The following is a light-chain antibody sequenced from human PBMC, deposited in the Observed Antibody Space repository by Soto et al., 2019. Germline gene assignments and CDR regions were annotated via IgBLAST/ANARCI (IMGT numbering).Light chain of an antibody. J-gene: IGKJ5*01. CDR3: QQHSNWPPAIT. V-gene: IGKV3-11*01. CDR1: QSVSSY. CDR2: DAS. Sequence: EIVLTQSPGTLSLSPVERATLSCRASQSVSSYLAWYQQKPGQAPRLLIYDASNRATGIPARFSGSGSGTDFTLTISSLEPEDFAVYYCQQHSNWPPAITFGQGTRLEIK.